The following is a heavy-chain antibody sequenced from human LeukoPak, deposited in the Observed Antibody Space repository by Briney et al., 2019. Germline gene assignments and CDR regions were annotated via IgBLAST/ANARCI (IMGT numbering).Heavy chain of an antibody. CDR1: GGSISSYY. D-gene: IGHD1-26*01. Sequence: SETLSLTCTVSGGSISSYYWSWIRQPPGKGLEWIGYIYYSGSTNYNPSLKSRVTISVDTSKNQFSLKLSSVTAADTAVYYCARGNAGAILYGMDVWGQGTTVTVSS. CDR2: IYYSGST. J-gene: IGHJ6*02. CDR3: ARGNAGAILYGMDV. V-gene: IGHV4-59*01.